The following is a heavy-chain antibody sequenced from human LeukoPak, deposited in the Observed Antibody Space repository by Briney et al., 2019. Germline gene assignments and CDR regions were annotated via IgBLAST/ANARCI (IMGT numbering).Heavy chain of an antibody. D-gene: IGHD2-15*01. CDR3: ARGGCIGGSCYPNYFDY. Sequence: GGSLRLSCAASGFTFSSYSMNWVRQAPGKGLEWVSSISSSSSYIYYADSVKGRFTISRDNAKNSLYLQMNSLRAEDTAVYYCARGGCIGGSCYPNYFDYWGQGTLLTVSS. V-gene: IGHV3-21*01. CDR2: ISSSSSYI. J-gene: IGHJ4*02. CDR1: GFTFSSYS.